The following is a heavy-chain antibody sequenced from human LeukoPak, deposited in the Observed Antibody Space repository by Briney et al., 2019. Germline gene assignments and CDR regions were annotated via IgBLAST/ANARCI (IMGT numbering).Heavy chain of an antibody. Sequence: SQTLSLTCTASGGSIRSGDYYWSWIRQPPGKVLEWVAYMYYSGSTYYNPSLKSRVTMSADTSKNQLSLKLSSVTAADTAVYYCDRPYYYDSRIDPWGQGILVTVSS. J-gene: IGHJ5*01. V-gene: IGHV4-30-4*01. CDR1: GGSIRSGDYY. CDR3: DRPYYYDSRIDP. D-gene: IGHD3-22*01. CDR2: MYYSGST.